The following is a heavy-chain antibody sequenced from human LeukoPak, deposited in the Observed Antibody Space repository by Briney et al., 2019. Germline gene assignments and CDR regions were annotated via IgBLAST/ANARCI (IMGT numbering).Heavy chain of an antibody. CDR3: ARGLAGGDASYFDY. V-gene: IGHV3-20*04. Sequence: GGSLRLSCAASGFTFSSYAMHWVRQAPGKGLEWVSGINWNGGSTGYADSVKGRFTISRDNAKNSLYLQMNSLRAEDTALYYCARGLAGGDASYFDYWGQGTLVTVSS. CDR1: GFTFSSYA. J-gene: IGHJ4*02. D-gene: IGHD2-21*02. CDR2: INWNGGST.